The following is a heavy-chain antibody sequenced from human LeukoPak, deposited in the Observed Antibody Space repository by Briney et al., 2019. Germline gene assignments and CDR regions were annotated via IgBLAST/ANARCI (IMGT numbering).Heavy chain of an antibody. CDR3: ARSPHNSAWYEKWFDP. CDR2: ISASGGT. Sequence: SETLSLTCTVSGGSISTYYWSWIRQSPGKGLEWMADISASGGTNYNPSLESRVTVSIDSSKNQFSLKLSSVTAADTAVFYCARSPHNSAWYEKWFDPWGQGTLVTVSS. J-gene: IGHJ5*02. V-gene: IGHV4-4*08. D-gene: IGHD6-19*01. CDR1: GGSISTYY.